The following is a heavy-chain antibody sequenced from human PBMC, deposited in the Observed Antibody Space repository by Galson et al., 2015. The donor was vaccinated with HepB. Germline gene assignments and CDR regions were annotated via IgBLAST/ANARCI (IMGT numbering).Heavy chain of an antibody. Sequence: SLRLSCAAPGFTFNNAWINWVRQAPGKGLEWVGRILTNTDSGTTAYAAPVKGRFTISTDHSKSTVYLQMNSLNTEDTAVYYCTTVRADGGWGQGTLVAVSS. D-gene: IGHD3-10*01. V-gene: IGHV3-15*07. CDR3: TTVRADGG. CDR1: GFTFNNAW. CDR2: ILTNTDSGTT. J-gene: IGHJ4*02.